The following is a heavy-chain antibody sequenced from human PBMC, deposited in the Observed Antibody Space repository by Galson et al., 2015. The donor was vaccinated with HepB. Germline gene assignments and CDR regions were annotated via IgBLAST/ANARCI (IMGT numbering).Heavy chain of an antibody. CDR1: GTSLSGYY. Sequence: ATLSLPCPVYGTSLSGYYWTWLRPPPGKGLEWIGEINHSGFTGYSPSLKGRVTISLDTSTNRFSLELKTVTAADTAVYYCARTAAVTLSAFDLWGRGSLVTVSS. V-gene: IGHV4-34*01. D-gene: IGHD4-17*01. CDR2: INHSGFT. J-gene: IGHJ3*01. CDR3: ARTAAVTLSAFDL.